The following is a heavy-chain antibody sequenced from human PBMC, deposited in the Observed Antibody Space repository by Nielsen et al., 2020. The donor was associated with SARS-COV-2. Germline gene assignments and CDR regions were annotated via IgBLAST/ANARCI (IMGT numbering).Heavy chain of an antibody. Sequence: ETLSLTCTVSGGSISSYYWSWIRQPPGKGLEWIGYIYYSGSTNYNPSLKSRVTISVDTSKNQFSLKLSSVTAADTAVYYCARAYDGSAFDIWGQGTMVTVSS. V-gene: IGHV4-59*01. CDR2: IYYSGST. D-gene: IGHD3-22*01. CDR1: GGSISSYY. CDR3: ARAYDGSAFDI. J-gene: IGHJ3*02.